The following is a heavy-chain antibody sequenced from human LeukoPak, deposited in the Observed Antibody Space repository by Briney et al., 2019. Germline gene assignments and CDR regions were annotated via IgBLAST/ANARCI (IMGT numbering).Heavy chain of an antibody. CDR2: ISGSGGST. CDR1: GFTFSDYY. Sequence: PGGSLRLSCAASGFTFSDYYMSWIRQAPGKGLEWVSAISGSGGSTYYADSVKGRFTISRDNSKNTLYLQMNSLRAEDTAVYYCAKAVARKWLPYYFDYWGQGTLVTVSS. CDR3: AKAVARKWLPYYFDY. V-gene: IGHV3-23*01. J-gene: IGHJ4*02. D-gene: IGHD3-22*01.